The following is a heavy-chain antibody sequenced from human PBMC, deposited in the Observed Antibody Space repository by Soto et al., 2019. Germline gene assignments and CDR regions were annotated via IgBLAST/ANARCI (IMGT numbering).Heavy chain of an antibody. CDR1: GGSISSGGYY. V-gene: IGHV4-31*03. J-gene: IGHJ3*02. D-gene: IGHD5-12*01. Sequence: SETLSLTCTVSGGSISSGGYYWSWIRQHPGKGLEWIGYIYYSGSTHYNPSLKSRVTISVDTSKNQFSLKLSSVTAADTAMYYCARVQMATILHAFDIWGQGTMVTVSS. CDR2: IYYSGST. CDR3: ARVQMATILHAFDI.